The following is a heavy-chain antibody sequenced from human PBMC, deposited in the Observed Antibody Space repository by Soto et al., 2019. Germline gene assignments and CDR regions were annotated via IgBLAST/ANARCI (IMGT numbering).Heavy chain of an antibody. CDR3: ATMDGYFQF. CDR2: ITGSGDKT. CDR1: GFTSSEYA. V-gene: IGHV3-23*01. J-gene: IGHJ4*02. D-gene: IGHD4-17*01. Sequence: LRLSCAASGFTSSEYAMSWVRQAPGKGLEWVSAITGSGDKTYYADSVKGRFTISRDNSKKTHYLQMSSLRAEDSAIYYCATMDGYFQFWGQGTLVTVSS.